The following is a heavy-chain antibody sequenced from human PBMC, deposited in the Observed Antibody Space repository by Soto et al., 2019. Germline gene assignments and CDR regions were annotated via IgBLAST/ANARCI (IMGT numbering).Heavy chain of an antibody. Sequence: ETLSLTCTVSGGSISSYYWSWIRQPPGKGLEWIGYIYYSGSTNYNPSLKSRVTISVDTSKNQFSLKLSSVTAADTAVYYCAICRGDDYYYYYYMYVWGKGTTVTVSS. J-gene: IGHJ6*03. D-gene: IGHD2-21*02. CDR3: AICRGDDYYYYYYMYV. V-gene: IGHV4-59*08. CDR2: IYYSGST. CDR1: GGSISSYY.